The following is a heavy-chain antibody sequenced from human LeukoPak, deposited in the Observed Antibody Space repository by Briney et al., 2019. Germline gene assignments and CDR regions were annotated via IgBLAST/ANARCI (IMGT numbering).Heavy chain of an antibody. CDR1: GYTFTGYY. CDR2: INPNSGGT. CDR3: ASLRRLKQWLDDYTPNFDY. V-gene: IGHV1-2*06. D-gene: IGHD6-19*01. Sequence: ASVKVSCKASGYTFTGYYMRWVRQAPGQGLEWMGRINPNSGGTNYAQKFQGRVTMTRDTSVSTAYMELSRLRSDDTAVYYCASLRRLKQWLDDYTPNFDYWGQGTLVTVSS. J-gene: IGHJ4*02.